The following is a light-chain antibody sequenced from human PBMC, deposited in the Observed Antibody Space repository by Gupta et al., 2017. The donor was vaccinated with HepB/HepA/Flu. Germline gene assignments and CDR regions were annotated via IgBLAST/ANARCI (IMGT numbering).Light chain of an antibody. V-gene: IGKV3-15*01. CDR1: QSVSSN. J-gene: IGKJ3*01. CDR2: GAS. Sequence: EIVMTQSPATLSVSPGERATLSCRASQSVSSNLAWYQQKPGQSPRLLIYGASTRATGIRARFTGSADGTEFTLTIRRRQSEDFAVYYCQQYSNGAPGFTFGHGTKVDIK. CDR3: QQYSNGAPGFT.